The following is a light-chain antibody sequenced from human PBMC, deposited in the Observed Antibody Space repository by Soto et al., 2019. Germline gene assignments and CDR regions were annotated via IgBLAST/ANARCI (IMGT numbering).Light chain of an antibody. CDR3: QTWATVPDWV. J-gene: IGLJ3*02. CDR1: SGHSTYA. Sequence: QPVLTQSPSASASLGASVKLTCTLSSGHSTYAIAWHQQQPEKGPRYLMKLDSGGSHSKGDGIPDRFSGSSSGAERYLTISSLQSEDEADYYCQTWATVPDWVFGGGTKVTVL. V-gene: IGLV4-69*01. CDR2: LDSGGSH.